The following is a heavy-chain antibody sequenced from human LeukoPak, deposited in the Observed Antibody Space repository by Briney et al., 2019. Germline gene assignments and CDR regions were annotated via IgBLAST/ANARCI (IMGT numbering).Heavy chain of an antibody. V-gene: IGHV3-23*01. J-gene: IGHJ4*02. D-gene: IGHD4/OR15-4a*01. Sequence: GGSLRLSCAASGFTFSSYAMSWVRQASGKGLEWVSSISGSGDSTYYADSVKGRFDISRDNSKNTLYLHMNSLRAEDTAVYYCAKRESYGAMDSWGQGTPVTVSS. CDR1: GFTFSSYA. CDR3: AKRESYGAMDS. CDR2: ISGSGDST.